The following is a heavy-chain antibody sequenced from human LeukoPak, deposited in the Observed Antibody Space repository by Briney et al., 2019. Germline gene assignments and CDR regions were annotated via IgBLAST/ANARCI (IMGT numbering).Heavy chain of an antibody. CDR2: IYSGGST. V-gene: IGHV3-53*01. CDR3: LPSSGWSYYFDY. Sequence: GGSLRLSCAASGFTVSSNYMTWVRQAPGKGVEGVSVIYSGGSTYYADSLQGRFTISRDNCKNTQYLLIKSLRAEDTADDYFLPSSGWSYYFDYWGQGTLVTVSS. J-gene: IGHJ4*02. CDR1: GFTVSSNY. D-gene: IGHD6-19*01.